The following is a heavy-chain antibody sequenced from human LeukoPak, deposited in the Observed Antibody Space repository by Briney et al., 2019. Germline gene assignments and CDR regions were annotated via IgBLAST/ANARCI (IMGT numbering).Heavy chain of an antibody. CDR3: ARDLSGYDYGDWFDP. V-gene: IGHV4-4*07. D-gene: IGHD5-12*01. Sequence: SETLSLTCTVSGGSISSYYWSWIRQPAGKGLEWIGRIYTSGGTNYNPSLKSRVTMSVDTSKNQFSLKLSSVTAADTAVYYCARDLSGYDYGDWFDPWGQGTLVTVSS. CDR1: GGSISSYY. CDR2: IYTSGGT. J-gene: IGHJ5*02.